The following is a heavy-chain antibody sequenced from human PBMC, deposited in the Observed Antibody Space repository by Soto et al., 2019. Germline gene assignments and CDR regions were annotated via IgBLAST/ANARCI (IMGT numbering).Heavy chain of an antibody. CDR3: ARGRDLGAGFDY. CDR2: INHSGST. Sequence: SETLSLTCAVYGGSFSGYYWSWIRQPPGKGLEWIGEINHSGSTNYNPSLKSRVTISVDTSKNQFSLKLSSVTAADTAVYYCARGRDLGAGFDYWGQGTLVTVSS. J-gene: IGHJ4*02. V-gene: IGHV4-34*01. CDR1: GGSFSGYY. D-gene: IGHD3-16*01.